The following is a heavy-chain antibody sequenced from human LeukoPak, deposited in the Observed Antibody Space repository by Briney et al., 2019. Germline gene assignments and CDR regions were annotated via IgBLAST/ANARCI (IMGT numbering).Heavy chain of an antibody. Sequence: GGSLRLSCAASGFTFSSHSMNWVRQAPGQGLEWVSYIRWDSEIIYYADSVKGRFTVSRDNVDNSLYLQMNSLRAEDTAVYYCARHLNYYLDYWGQGTLVTVSS. V-gene: IGHV3-48*04. CDR3: ARHLNYYLDY. CDR2: IRWDSEII. D-gene: IGHD3-10*01. J-gene: IGHJ4*02. CDR1: GFTFSSHS.